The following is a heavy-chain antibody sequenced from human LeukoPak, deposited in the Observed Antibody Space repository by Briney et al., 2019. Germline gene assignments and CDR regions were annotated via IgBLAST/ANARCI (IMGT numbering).Heavy chain of an antibody. CDR1: GGSISGYY. CDR2: INYSGST. J-gene: IGHJ3*02. CDR3: ASGGEEWELLGAFDI. D-gene: IGHD1-26*01. Sequence: KSSETLSLTCTVSGGSISGYYWSWIRQPPGKGLEWIGYINYSGSTNYNPSLNSRVTVLVDTSKNQFSLRLSSVTAADTAVYYCASGGEEWELLGAFDIWGQGTMVTVSS. V-gene: IGHV4-59*01.